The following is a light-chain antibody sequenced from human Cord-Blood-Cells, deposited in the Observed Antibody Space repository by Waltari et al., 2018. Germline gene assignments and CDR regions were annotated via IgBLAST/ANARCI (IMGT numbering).Light chain of an antibody. V-gene: IGKV1-39*01. J-gene: IGKJ4*01. Sequence: IQMTQSPSSLSASVGDRVTITCRASQSISSYLNWDQQKPGKAPKLLIYAASSLQSGVPSRFSGSGSGTDFTLTISSLQPEDFATYYCQQSYSTLTFGGGTKVEIK. CDR3: QQSYSTLT. CDR1: QSISSY. CDR2: AAS.